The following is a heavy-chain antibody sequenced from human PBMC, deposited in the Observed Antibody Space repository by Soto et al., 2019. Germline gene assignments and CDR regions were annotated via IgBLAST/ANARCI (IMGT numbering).Heavy chain of an antibody. CDR2: IDPSDSYT. V-gene: IGHV5-10-1*01. J-gene: IGHJ6*02. CDR3: AAPKQLSMGYYYGMDV. D-gene: IGHD2-2*01. Sequence: GESLKISCKGSGYSFTSYWISWVRQMPGKGLEWMGRIDPSDSYTNYSPSFQGHVAISADKSISTAYLQWSSLKASDTAMYYCAAPKQLSMGYYYGMDVWGQGTTVTVSS. CDR1: GYSFTSYW.